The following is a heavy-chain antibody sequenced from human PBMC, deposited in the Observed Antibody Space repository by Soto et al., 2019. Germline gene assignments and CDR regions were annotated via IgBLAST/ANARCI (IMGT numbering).Heavy chain of an antibody. J-gene: IGHJ4*02. CDR2: ISSSSFTI. CDR1: GFRFSDYS. D-gene: IGHD3-3*01. Sequence: EVHLVESGGRLVQPGGSLRLSCAASGFRFSDYSMNWVRQAPGRGLEWVSYISSSSFTIHYADSVEGRFAISRDNAKNPPYLQMNKPEIEDTAVYYRSRGYNHFWSGHFDYWGQGALVTVSS. V-gene: IGHV3-48*01. CDR3: SRGYNHFWSGHFDY.